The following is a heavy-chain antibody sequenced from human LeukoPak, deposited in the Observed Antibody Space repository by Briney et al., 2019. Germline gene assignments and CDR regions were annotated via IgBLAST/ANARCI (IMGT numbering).Heavy chain of an antibody. CDR2: ISWNSGSI. J-gene: IGHJ4*02. Sequence: PGGSLRLSCAASGFTFSSYSMHWVRQAPGKGLEWVSGISWNSGSIGYADSVKGRFTISRDNAKNSLYLQMNSLRAEDTALYYCAKAAFYDILTPFDYWGQGTLVTVSS. CDR3: AKAAFYDILTPFDY. V-gene: IGHV3-9*01. D-gene: IGHD3-9*01. CDR1: GFTFSSYS.